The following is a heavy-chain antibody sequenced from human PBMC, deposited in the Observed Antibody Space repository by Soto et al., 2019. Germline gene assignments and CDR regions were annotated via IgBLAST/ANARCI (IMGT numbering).Heavy chain of an antibody. D-gene: IGHD4-17*01. CDR1: DGSISSYY. CDR3: ARHEDGDYAGYFDY. Sequence: SETLSLTCTVPDGSISSYYWSWIRQPPGKGLEWIGYIYYSGSTNYNPSLKSRVTISVDTSKNQFSLKLSSVTAADTAVYYCARHEDGDYAGYFDYWGQGTLVTVSS. J-gene: IGHJ4*02. V-gene: IGHV4-59*08. CDR2: IYYSGST.